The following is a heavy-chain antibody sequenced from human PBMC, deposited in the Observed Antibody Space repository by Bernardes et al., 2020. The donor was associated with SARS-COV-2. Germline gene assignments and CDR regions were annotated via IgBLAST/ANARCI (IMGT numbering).Heavy chain of an antibody. Sequence: SETLSLTCTVSGGSISSSSYYWGWIRQPPGKGLEWIGSIYYSGSTYYNPSLKSRVTISVDTSKNQFSLKLSSVTAADTAVYYCARLVDPITIFGVVIDPRYYFDYWGQGTLVTVSS. V-gene: IGHV4-39*01. CDR1: GGSISSSSYY. CDR2: IYYSGST. J-gene: IGHJ4*02. D-gene: IGHD3-3*01. CDR3: ARLVDPITIFGVVIDPRYYFDY.